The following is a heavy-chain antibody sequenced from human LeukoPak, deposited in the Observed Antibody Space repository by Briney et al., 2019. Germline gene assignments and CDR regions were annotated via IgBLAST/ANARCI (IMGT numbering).Heavy chain of an antibody. CDR3: ARSLRYFDHLPGETSPGNYYYGMDV. CDR1: GGSISSSNW. CDR2: IYHSGST. V-gene: IGHV4-4*02. D-gene: IGHD3-9*01. Sequence: PSETLSLTCAVSGGSISSSNWWSWVRQPPGKGLEWIGEIYHSGSTNYNPSLKSRVTISVDKSKNQFSLKLSSVTAADTAVYYCARSLRYFDHLPGETSPGNYYYGMDVWGQGTTVTVSS. J-gene: IGHJ6*02.